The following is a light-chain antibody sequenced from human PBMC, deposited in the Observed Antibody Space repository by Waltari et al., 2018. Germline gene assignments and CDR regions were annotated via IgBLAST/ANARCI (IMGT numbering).Light chain of an antibody. CDR3: QQSYSTPYT. V-gene: IGKV1-39*01. CDR1: QNIRNF. CDR2: AAT. J-gene: IGKJ2*01. Sequence: DIQMTQSPSSLSASVGDRVTITCRASQNIRNFLNWYQQKPGKAPTLLIYAATTLQTGVPARFSCHRSGTDFTLTIRDLQPEDFATYSCQQSYSTPYTFGQGTKMEI.